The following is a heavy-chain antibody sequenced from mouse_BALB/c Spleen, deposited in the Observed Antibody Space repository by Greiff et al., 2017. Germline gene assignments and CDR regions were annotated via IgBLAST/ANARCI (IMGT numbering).Heavy chain of an antibody. D-gene: IGHD2-4*01. Sequence: EVQLQQSGPELVKPGASVKMSCKASGYTFTSYVMHWVKQKPGQGLEWIGYINPYNDGTKYNEKFNGKATLTSDKSSSTAYMELSSLTSEDSAVYYCARWRLYDSDPDWGQGARVTVSA. CDR3: ARWRLYDSDPD. J-gene: IGHJ3*01. CDR1: GYTFTSYV. V-gene: IGHV1-14*01. CDR2: INPYNDGT.